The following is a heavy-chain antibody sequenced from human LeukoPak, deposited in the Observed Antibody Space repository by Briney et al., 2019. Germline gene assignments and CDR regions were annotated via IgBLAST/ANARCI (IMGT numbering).Heavy chain of an antibody. Sequence: ASVKVSCKTSGYKFIDDYIHWVRQAPGQGLVAMGWINPDSGFTNYAQNFEGRVTMTRDTSISTAYLEVRTLRSDDTAVYYCAREGVPAAIDNWFDPWGQGTLVTVSS. D-gene: IGHD2-2*02. V-gene: IGHV1-2*02. CDR1: GYKFIDDY. CDR3: AREGVPAAIDNWFDP. CDR2: INPDSGFT. J-gene: IGHJ5*02.